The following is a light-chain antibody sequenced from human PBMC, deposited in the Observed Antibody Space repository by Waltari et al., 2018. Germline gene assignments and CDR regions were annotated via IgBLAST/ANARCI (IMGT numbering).Light chain of an antibody. CDR2: DIS. J-gene: IGKJ1*01. V-gene: IGKV3-11*01. Sequence: EIVLTQSPATLSLSPGETATLSCRASQSFRTYLAWYQQRPSQPPRLLIYDISKSAAGIPARFSGSGSGTDFTLTISSLEPEDFAIYYCQQRSNWPGTFGQGTKVEIK. CDR1: QSFRTY. CDR3: QQRSNWPGT.